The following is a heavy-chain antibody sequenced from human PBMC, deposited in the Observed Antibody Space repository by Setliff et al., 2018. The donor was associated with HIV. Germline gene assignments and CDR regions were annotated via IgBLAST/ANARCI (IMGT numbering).Heavy chain of an antibody. CDR3: ARGIGTRYNYYMDV. D-gene: IGHD1-20*01. CDR1: GYSISSDYY. CDR2: IYHSGGS. V-gene: IGHV4-38-2*01. Sequence: SETLSLTCGVSGYSISSDYYWAWIRQPPGKGLEWIGSIYHSGGSYYNPSLKSRVTMSADTSRNQLSLKLSSVTAADTAVYYCARGIGTRYNYYMDVWGIGTTVTVSS. J-gene: IGHJ6*03.